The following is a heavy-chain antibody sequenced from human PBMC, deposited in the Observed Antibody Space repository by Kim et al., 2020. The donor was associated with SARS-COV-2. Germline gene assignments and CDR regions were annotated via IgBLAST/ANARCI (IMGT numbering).Heavy chain of an antibody. D-gene: IGHD5-12*01. CDR2: INASGGNT. V-gene: IGHV1-46*01. Sequence: ASVKVSCKASGYIFTSYYMHWVRQAPGQGLEWMGIINASGGNTSYAQKFQGRVTMTRDTSTSTAYMELSSLRSEDTAVYYCATSGYDCDYWGQGTLVTVSS. CDR1: GYIFTSYY. CDR3: ATSGYDCDY. J-gene: IGHJ4*02.